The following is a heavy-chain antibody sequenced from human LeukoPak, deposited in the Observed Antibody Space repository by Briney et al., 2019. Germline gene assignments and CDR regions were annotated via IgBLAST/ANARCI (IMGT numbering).Heavy chain of an antibody. V-gene: IGHV4-38-2*02. CDR2: IYHSGST. J-gene: IGHJ4*02. D-gene: IGHD3-22*01. Sequence: SETLSLPCTVSGYSISSGYYWGWIRQPPGKGLEWIGSIYHSGSTYYNPSLKSRVTISVDTSKNQFSLKLSSVTAADTAVYYCARRGDYYDSSGYPDYWGQGTLVTVSS. CDR3: ARRGDYYDSSGYPDY. CDR1: GYSISSGYY.